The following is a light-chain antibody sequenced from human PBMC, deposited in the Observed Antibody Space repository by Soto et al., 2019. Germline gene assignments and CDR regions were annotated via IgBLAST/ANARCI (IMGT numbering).Light chain of an antibody. CDR2: DAS. CDR3: QQRSNWPPYT. V-gene: IGKV3-11*01. J-gene: IGKJ2*01. Sequence: EIVLTQSPATLSLSPGERATLSCRASQSISTYLAWYQQKPGQPPRRLIYDASNRATGIPARFSASGSGTDFTLTISSLEPEDFAVYYCQQRSNWPPYTFGQGTKLEIK. CDR1: QSISTY.